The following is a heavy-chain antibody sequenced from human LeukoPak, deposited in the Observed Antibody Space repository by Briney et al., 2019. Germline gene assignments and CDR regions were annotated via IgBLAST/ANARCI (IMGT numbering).Heavy chain of an antibody. J-gene: IGHJ5*02. CDR1: GGSISSYY. Sequence: PSETLSLTCTVSGGSISSYYWSWIRQPPGKGLEWIGYIYYSGSTNYNPSLKSRVTISVDTSKNPFSLKLSSVTAADTAVYYCARVRHDYGGNPLLNNWFDPWGQGTLVTVSS. V-gene: IGHV4-59*01. D-gene: IGHD4-17*01. CDR2: IYYSGST. CDR3: ARVRHDYGGNPLLNNWFDP.